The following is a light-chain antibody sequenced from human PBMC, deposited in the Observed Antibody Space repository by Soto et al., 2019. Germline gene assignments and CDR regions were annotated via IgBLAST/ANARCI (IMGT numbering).Light chain of an antibody. CDR2: DAS. V-gene: IGKV3-11*01. CDR3: QKRTL. CDR1: QSVSTY. J-gene: IGKJ1*01. Sequence: EIGLTQSPATLSLSPGERATLSCRASQSVSTYLAWYQHKPGQAPRLLIHDASKRATGIPARFSARGSGTDFPLTVSRLEPEDFGVYYCQKRTLFGQGTMVESK.